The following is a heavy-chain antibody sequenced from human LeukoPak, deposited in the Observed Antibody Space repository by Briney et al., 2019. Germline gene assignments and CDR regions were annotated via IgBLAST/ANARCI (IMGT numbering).Heavy chain of an antibody. CDR1: GYTFTSYY. V-gene: IGHV1-46*01. CDR2: INPSGGST. J-gene: IGHJ5*02. Sequence: ASVKVSCKASGYTFTSYYMHWVRQAPGQGLERMGIINPSGGSTSYAQKFQGRVTMTRDMSTSTVYMELSSLRSEDTAVYYCARGGIAAPHEDWLDPWGQGTLVTVSS. D-gene: IGHD6-13*01. CDR3: ARGGIAAPHEDWLDP.